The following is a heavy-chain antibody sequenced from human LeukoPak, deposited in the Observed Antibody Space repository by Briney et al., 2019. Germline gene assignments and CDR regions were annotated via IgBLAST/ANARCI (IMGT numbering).Heavy chain of an antibody. Sequence: GGALRLSCAASGFTFSDEYMSWIRQAPGKGLEWVSYVSNSGSYTNYADSVKSRFTISRDDSKNTLFLQMNSLRAEVTAVYYCATGYSDSLRSPLDSWGQATLLTVSS. CDR3: ATGYSDSLRSPLDS. CDR1: GFTFSDEY. V-gene: IGHV3-11*05. CDR2: VSNSGSYT. J-gene: IGHJ5*01. D-gene: IGHD3-22*01.